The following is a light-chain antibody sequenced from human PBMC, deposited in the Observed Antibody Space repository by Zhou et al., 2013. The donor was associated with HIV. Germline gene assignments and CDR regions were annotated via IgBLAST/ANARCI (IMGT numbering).Light chain of an antibody. CDR2: KAS. V-gene: IGKV1-5*03. CDR1: QSISSW. CDR3: QQAVSFPLT. J-gene: IGKJ4*01. Sequence: DIQMTQSPYTLSASVGDRVTITCRASQSISSWLAWYQQKPGKAPKLLIYKASSLESGVPSRFSGSGSGTEFTLTISSLQPDDFATYYCQQAVSFPLTFGGGTKVE.